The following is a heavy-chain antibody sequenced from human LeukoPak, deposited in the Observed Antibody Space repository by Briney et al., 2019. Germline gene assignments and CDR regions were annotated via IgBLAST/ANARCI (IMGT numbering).Heavy chain of an antibody. V-gene: IGHV1-69*04. CDR1: GDTFSSYA. J-gene: IGHJ6*02. Sequence: SVKVSCKASGDTFSSYAISWVRQAPGQGLEWMGRIIPILGITNYAQKFQGRVTITGDNSASTAYMELSSLRSEDTAVYWCASPRPDSRQLALWYYYYGMDVWGQGTTVTVSS. D-gene: IGHD2-21*01. CDR2: IIPILGIT. CDR3: ASPRPDSRQLALWYYYYGMDV.